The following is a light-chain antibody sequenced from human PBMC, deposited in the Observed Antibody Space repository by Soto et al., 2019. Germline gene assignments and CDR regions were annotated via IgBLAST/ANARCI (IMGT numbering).Light chain of an antibody. CDR2: GAS. J-gene: IGKJ5*01. Sequence: EIVMTQSPATLSVSPGERATLSCRASQSVSRNLAWYQQKVGQPPRLLIFGASTRATGIPARFSGSGSGTEFTLSINSLQSEDFAVYYCQQYKDWPPITFGQGTRLEIK. V-gene: IGKV3-15*01. CDR1: QSVSRN. CDR3: QQYKDWPPIT.